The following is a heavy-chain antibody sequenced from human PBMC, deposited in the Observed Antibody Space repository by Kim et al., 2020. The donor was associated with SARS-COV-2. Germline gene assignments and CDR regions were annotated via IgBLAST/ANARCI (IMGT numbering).Heavy chain of an antibody. CDR3: ARVEVREANFAVIAEYYFDY. CDR1: GGSISSYY. D-gene: IGHD3-10*01. Sequence: SETLSLTCTVSGGSISSYYWRWIRQPPGKGLEWIGYIYYSGSTNYNPSLKSRVTISVDTSKNQFSLKLSSVTAADTAVYYCARVEVREANFAVIAEYYFDYWGQGTLVTVSS. V-gene: IGHV4-59*01. CDR2: IYYSGST. J-gene: IGHJ4*02.